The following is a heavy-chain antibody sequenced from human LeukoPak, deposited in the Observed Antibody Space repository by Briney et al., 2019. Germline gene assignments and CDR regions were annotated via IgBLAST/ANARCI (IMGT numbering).Heavy chain of an antibody. CDR3: ARHYGP. CDR1: GASMSNYH. CDR2: VYNSGST. V-gene: IGHV4-59*08. D-gene: IGHD3-10*01. Sequence: SETLSLTCAVSGASMSNYHWSWIRQPPGRGLEYIGYVYNSGSTFYNPSLKSRVTISVDTSKNQFSLKLNSVTAADTAVYYCARHYGPWGQGTLVTVSS. J-gene: IGHJ5*02.